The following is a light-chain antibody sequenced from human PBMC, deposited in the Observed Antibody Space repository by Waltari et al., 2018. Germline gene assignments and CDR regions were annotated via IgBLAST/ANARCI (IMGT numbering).Light chain of an antibody. J-gene: IGLJ3*02. CDR2: GNT. CDR3: QSYDSSLSGWV. Sequence: QSVLTQPPSVSGAPGQRVTISCTGSSSNIGAGYDVHWYQQVPGKAPKLLIYGNTNRPSGVPDRFSGSKSGTSASLAITGLQAEDEADYYCQSYDSSLSGWVFGGGTKLTVL. V-gene: IGLV1-40*01. CDR1: SSNIGAGYD.